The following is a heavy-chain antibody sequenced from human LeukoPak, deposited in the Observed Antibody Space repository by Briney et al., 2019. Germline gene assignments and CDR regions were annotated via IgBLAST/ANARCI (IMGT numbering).Heavy chain of an antibody. CDR1: GDSVSSNSVA. J-gene: IGHJ6*02. CDR3: TRTRDYAMDV. Sequence: SQTLSLTCAISGDSVSSNSVAWNWIRRSPSRGLEWLGRTYYRSKWYNDYAVSVKSRITINPDTSKNQFSLQLNSVTPEDTAVYYCTRTRDYAMDVWGQGTTVTVSS. CDR2: TYYRSKWYN. V-gene: IGHV6-1*01.